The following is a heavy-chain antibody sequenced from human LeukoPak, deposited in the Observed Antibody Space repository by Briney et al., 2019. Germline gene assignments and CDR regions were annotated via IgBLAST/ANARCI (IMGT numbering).Heavy chain of an antibody. CDR2: IYYSGST. D-gene: IGHD6-13*01. CDR1: GGSISSGGYY. J-gene: IGHJ5*02. V-gene: IGHV4-31*03. CDR3: ARYSSSWYWFDP. Sequence: SQTLSLTCTVSGGSISSGGYYWSWIRQHPGKGLEWIGYIYYSGSTYYNPSLKSRVTISVDTSKNQFSLKLSSVTAADTAVYYCARYSSSWYWFDPWGQGTLVTVSS.